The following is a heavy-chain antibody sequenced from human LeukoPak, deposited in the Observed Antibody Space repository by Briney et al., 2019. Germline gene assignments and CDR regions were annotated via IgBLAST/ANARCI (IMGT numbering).Heavy chain of an antibody. V-gene: IGHV4-38-2*02. CDR3: ARDSRSRSPLAYCGGDCYSRLYFDI. CDR2: MYHSGAT. D-gene: IGHD2-21*02. Sequence: SETLSLTCTVSGSSISSAHYWGWIRQSPGKGLEWIGSMYHSGATYYNPSLKGRVTISVDTSKNQFSLKLSSVTAADTAVYYCARDSRSRSPLAYCGGDCYSRLYFDIWGQGTMVTVSS. J-gene: IGHJ3*02. CDR1: GSSISSAHY.